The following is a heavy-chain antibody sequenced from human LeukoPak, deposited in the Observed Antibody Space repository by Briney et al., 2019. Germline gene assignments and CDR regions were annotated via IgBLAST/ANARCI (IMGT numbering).Heavy chain of an antibody. D-gene: IGHD2-2*01. CDR3: ATRSTSDFWFFDS. CDR1: GFTITNYA. Sequence: GGSLRLSCAASGFTITNYAMTWVRQAPGKGLEWVSAIRIGGGGTEYADSAKGRFTISRDTSNNTLYLQMNSLRVEDTALYYCATRSTSDFWFFDSWGQGTLVTASS. V-gene: IGHV3-23*01. CDR2: IRIGGGGT. J-gene: IGHJ4*02.